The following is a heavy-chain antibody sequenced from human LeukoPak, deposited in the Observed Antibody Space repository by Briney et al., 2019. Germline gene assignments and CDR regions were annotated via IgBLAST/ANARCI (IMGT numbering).Heavy chain of an antibody. V-gene: IGHV4-39*01. J-gene: IGHJ5*02. CDR2: IYYSGST. CDR1: GGSFSGYY. D-gene: IGHD6-6*01. Sequence: SEALSLTCAVSGGSFSGYYWGWIRQPPGKGLEWIGSIYYSGSTYYNPSLKSRVTISVDTSKNQFSLKLSSVTAADTAVYYCARASPSRWFDPWGQGTLVTVSS. CDR3: ARASPSRWFDP.